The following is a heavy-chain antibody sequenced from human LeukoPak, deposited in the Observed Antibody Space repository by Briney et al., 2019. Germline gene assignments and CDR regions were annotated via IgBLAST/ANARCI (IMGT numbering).Heavy chain of an antibody. Sequence: PSETLSLTCTVSGGSISDYYWSWIRQPAGKGLEWIGRIYTSGSINYNPSLKSRVTMTVDTSKDQFSLKLSSVTAADTAVYYCARGFDFWSGSNYWYFDLWGRGTLVTVSS. CDR3: ARGFDFWSGSNYWYFDL. J-gene: IGHJ2*01. CDR1: GGSISDYY. D-gene: IGHD3-3*01. CDR2: IYTSGSI. V-gene: IGHV4-4*07.